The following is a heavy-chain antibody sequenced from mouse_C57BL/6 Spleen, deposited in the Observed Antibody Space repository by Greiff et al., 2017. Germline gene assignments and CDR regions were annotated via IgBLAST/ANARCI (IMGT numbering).Heavy chain of an antibody. V-gene: IGHV1-85*01. Sequence: VKLVESGPELVKPGASVKLSCKASGYTFTSYDINWVKQRPGQGLEWIGWIYPRDGSTKYNEKFKGKATLTVDTSSSTAYMELHSLTSEDSAVYFCARIYFGYFDVWGTGTTVTVSS. CDR2: IYPRDGST. D-gene: IGHD2-1*01. CDR1: GYTFTSYD. J-gene: IGHJ1*03. CDR3: ARIYFGYFDV.